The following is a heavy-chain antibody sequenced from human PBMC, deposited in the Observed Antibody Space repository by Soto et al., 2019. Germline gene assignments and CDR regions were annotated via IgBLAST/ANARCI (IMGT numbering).Heavy chain of an antibody. CDR2: IYYSGST. CDR1: GGSISSYY. J-gene: IGHJ6*02. D-gene: IGHD3-3*01. Sequence: PSETLSLTCTVSGGSISSYYWSWIRQPPGKGLEWIGYIYYSGSTNYNPSLKSRVTISVDTSKNQFSLKLSSVTAADTAVYYCARGPTYYDFWSGYGGGMDVWGQGTTVTVSS. CDR3: ARGPTYYDFWSGYGGGMDV. V-gene: IGHV4-59*01.